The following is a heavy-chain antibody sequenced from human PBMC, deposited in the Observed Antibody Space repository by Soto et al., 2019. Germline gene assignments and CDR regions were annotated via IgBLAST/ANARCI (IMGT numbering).Heavy chain of an antibody. Sequence: SETLSLTCTVSGGSISSSSYYWGWIRQPPGKGLEWIGSIYYSGSTYYNPSLKSRVTISVDTSKNQFSLKLSSVTAADTAVYYCARPLVRGVIGPVFDIWGQGTMVTVSS. J-gene: IGHJ3*02. CDR3: ARPLVRGVIGPVFDI. CDR2: IYYSGST. CDR1: GGSISSSSYY. V-gene: IGHV4-39*01. D-gene: IGHD3-10*01.